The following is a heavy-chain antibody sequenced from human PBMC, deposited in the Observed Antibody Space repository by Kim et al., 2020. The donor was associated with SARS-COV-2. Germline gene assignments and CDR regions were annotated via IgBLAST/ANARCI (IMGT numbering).Heavy chain of an antibody. Sequence: SETLSLTCTVSGDSISSYYWSWIRQPPGKGLEWIGYIYYSGSTNYNPSLKSRVTISVDTSKNQFSLKLSSVTAADTAVYYCARVQGETLRYSSNWLYYYGMDVWGQGTTVTVSS. D-gene: IGHD6-13*01. V-gene: IGHV4-59*13. CDR1: GDSISSYY. CDR3: ARVQGETLRYSSNWLYYYGMDV. J-gene: IGHJ6*02. CDR2: IYYSGST.